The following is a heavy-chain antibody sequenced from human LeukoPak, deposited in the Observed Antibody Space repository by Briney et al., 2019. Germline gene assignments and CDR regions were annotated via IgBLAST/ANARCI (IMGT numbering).Heavy chain of an antibody. CDR2: IHHSGST. CDR3: ARGNDGGSFDY. Sequence: KPSETLSLTCAVYGGSFSGYYWSWIRQPPGKGLEWIGEIHHSGSTNYNPSLKSRVTISVDTSKNQFSLKLSSVTAADTAVYYCARGNDGGSFDYWGQGTLVTVSS. V-gene: IGHV4-34*01. CDR1: GGSFSGYY. J-gene: IGHJ4*02. D-gene: IGHD3-16*01.